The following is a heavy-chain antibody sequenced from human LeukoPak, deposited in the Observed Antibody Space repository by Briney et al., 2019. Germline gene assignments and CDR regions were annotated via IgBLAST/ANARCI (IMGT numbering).Heavy chain of an antibody. CDR3: ARVAFTYGAYYYYYMDV. CDR1: GFTFSSYA. J-gene: IGHJ6*03. V-gene: IGHV3-7*01. CDR2: IKQDGSEK. D-gene: IGHD3-10*01. Sequence: GGSLRLSCAASGFTFSSYAMKWVRQAPGKGLEWVANIKQDGSEKYDVDSVKGRFTISRDNAKNSLFLQMNSLRAEDTAVYYCARVAFTYGAYYYYYMDVWGEGTTVTVSS.